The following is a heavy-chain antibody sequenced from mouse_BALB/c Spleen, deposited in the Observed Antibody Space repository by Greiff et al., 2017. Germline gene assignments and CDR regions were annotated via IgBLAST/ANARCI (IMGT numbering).Heavy chain of an antibody. CDR2: IYPGGGYT. Sequence: QVQLQQSGAELVRPGTSVKISCKASGYTFTNYWLGWVKQRPGHGLEWIGDIYPGGGYTNYNEKFKGKATLTADTSSSTAYMQLSSLTSEDSAVYFCARGNYGSSYAFDYWGQGTTLTVSS. D-gene: IGHD1-1*01. CDR3: ARGNYGSSYAFDY. J-gene: IGHJ2*01. CDR1: GYTFTNYW. V-gene: IGHV1-63*02.